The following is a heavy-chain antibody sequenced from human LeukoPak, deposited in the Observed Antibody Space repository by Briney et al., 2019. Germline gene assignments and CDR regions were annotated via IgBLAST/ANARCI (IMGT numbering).Heavy chain of an antibody. D-gene: IGHD3-22*01. J-gene: IGHJ4*02. V-gene: IGHV3-23*01. CDR2: ISGSGGST. CDR1: GFTFSSYA. Sequence: GGSLRLSCAASGFTFSSYAMSWVRQAPGKGLEWVSAISGSGGSTYYADSVEGRFTISRDNSKNTLYLQMNSLRAEDTAVYYCAKHFQYYYDSSGYFGYWGQGTLVTVSS. CDR3: AKHFQYYYDSSGYFGY.